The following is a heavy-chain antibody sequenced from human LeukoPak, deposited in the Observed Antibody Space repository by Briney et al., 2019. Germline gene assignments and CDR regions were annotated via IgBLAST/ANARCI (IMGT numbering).Heavy chain of an antibody. CDR2: IYTSGST. Sequence: SETLSLTCTVSGGSISSGSYYWSWIRQPAGKGLEWIGRIYTSGSTNYNPSLKSRVTISVDTSKNQFSLKLSSVTAADTAVYYCARAGGYDRRGEDNYYYYYMDVWGKGTTVTVSS. CDR1: GGSISSGSYY. J-gene: IGHJ6*03. V-gene: IGHV4-61*02. D-gene: IGHD5-12*01. CDR3: ARAGGYDRRGEDNYYYYYMDV.